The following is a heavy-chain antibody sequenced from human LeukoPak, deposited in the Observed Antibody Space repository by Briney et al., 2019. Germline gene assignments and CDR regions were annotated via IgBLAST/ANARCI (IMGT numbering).Heavy chain of an antibody. J-gene: IGHJ4*02. CDR1: GFTFSSYA. D-gene: IGHD2-2*01. Sequence: GGSLRLSCAASGFTFSSYAMSWVRQAPGKGLEWVSSISGSGGSTYYTDSVKGRFTISRDNSKNTLHLQMNSLRAEDTAVYYCAKGVVPAAYRYYFDYWGQGTLVTVSS. V-gene: IGHV3-23*01. CDR2: ISGSGGST. CDR3: AKGVVPAAYRYYFDY.